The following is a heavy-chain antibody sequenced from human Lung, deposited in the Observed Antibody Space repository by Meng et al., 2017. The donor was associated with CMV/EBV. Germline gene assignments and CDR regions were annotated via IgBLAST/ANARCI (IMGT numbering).Heavy chain of an antibody. Sequence: GESLKISCEVSGFTFSNYWMSWVRQAPGKGLEWVANIKQDGGEKNYVDSVRGRFTISRDNAKNSLWLHMNSLRAEDSAVYYCSSLSSNYGMDVWGQGTTVTVSS. J-gene: IGHJ6*02. V-gene: IGHV3-7*01. CDR3: SSLSSNYGMDV. CDR1: GFTFSNYW. CDR2: IKQDGGEK.